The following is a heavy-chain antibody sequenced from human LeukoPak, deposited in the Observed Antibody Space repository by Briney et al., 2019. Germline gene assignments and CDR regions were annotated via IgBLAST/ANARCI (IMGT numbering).Heavy chain of an antibody. CDR1: GYTFTSYY. CDR3: ARDSPLYGSGSYYNDEYFQH. V-gene: IGHV1-46*03. Sequence: GASAKVSCKASGYTFTSYYMHWVRQAPGQGLEWMGIINPSGGSTSYAQKFQGRVTMTRDTSTSTVYMELSSLRSEDTAVYYCARDSPLYGSGSYYNDEYFQHWGQGTLVTVSS. J-gene: IGHJ1*01. CDR2: INPSGGST. D-gene: IGHD3-10*01.